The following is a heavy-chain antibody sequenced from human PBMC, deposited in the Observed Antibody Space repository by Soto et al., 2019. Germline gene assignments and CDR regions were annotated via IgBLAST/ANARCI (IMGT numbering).Heavy chain of an antibody. J-gene: IGHJ4*02. CDR2: XSXXXXXT. V-gene: IGHV1-18*04. CDR1: GYTFTSYG. Sequence: ASVQVSCKASGYTFTSYGISSVRQAPGQGLEXXGXXSXXXXXTXXAQKLQGRVTMTTDTSTSTAYMELRSLRSDDTAVYYGARKRRSSSDYWGQGTLVTVSS. CDR3: ARKRRSSSDY. D-gene: IGHD1-26*01.